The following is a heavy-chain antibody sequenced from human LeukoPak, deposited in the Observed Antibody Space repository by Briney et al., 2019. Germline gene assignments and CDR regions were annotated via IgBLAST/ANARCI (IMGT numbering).Heavy chain of an antibody. CDR1: GYTFTGYY. V-gene: IGHV1-2*02. J-gene: IGHJ4*02. CDR3: ARDGGATVTNFDY. CDR2: INPNTGAT. Sequence: ASVKVSCKASGYTFTGYYTHWVRQAPGQGLEWMGWINPNTGATNYAQKFQGRVTMTRDTSISTAYMELSRLRSDDTAVYYCARDGGATVTNFDYWGQGTLVTVSS. D-gene: IGHD4-17*01.